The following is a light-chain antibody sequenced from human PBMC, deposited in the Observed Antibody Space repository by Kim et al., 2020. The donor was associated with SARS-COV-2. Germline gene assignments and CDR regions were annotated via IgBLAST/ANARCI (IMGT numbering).Light chain of an antibody. CDR1: SLRSYY. CDR3: NSRDSSGNHLV. CDR2: VKN. V-gene: IGLV3-19*01. Sequence: SSELTQDPAVSVALGQTVRITCQGDSLRSYYASWYQQKPGQAPLLVIYVKNNRPSGIPDRFSVSSSGNTASLTITGAQAEDELDYYCNSRDSSGNHLVFGGGTQLTVL. J-gene: IGLJ2*01.